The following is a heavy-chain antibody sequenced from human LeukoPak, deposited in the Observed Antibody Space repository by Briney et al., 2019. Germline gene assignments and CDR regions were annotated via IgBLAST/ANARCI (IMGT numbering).Heavy chain of an antibody. CDR2: IYYSGST. Sequence: SETLSLTCTVSGGSISSYYWSWIRQPPGKGLEWIGYIYYSGSTNYNPSLKSRVTMSVDTSKNQFSLKLSSVTAADTAVYYCASGLLYSSSWYFDYWGQGTLVTVSS. V-gene: IGHV4-59*12. J-gene: IGHJ4*02. D-gene: IGHD6-13*01. CDR3: ASGLLYSSSWYFDY. CDR1: GGSISSYY.